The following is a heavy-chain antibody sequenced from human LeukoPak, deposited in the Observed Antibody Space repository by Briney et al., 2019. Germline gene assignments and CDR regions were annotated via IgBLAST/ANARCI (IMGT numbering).Heavy chain of an antibody. D-gene: IGHD2-8*02. V-gene: IGHV1-46*01. CDR2: INPSGGST. CDR3: ARDGPLVVWDP. Sequence: ASVKVSCKASGGTFSSYAISWVRQAPGQGLEWMGIINPSGGSTSYAQKFQGRVTMTRDTSTSTVYMELSSLRSEDTAVYYCARDGPLVVWDPWGQGTLVTVSS. J-gene: IGHJ5*02. CDR1: GGTFSSYA.